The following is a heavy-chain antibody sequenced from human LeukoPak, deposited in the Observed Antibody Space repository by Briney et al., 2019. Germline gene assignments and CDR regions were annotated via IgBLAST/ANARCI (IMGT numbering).Heavy chain of an antibody. V-gene: IGHV3-23*01. Sequence: GGSLRLSCAASGFTFSSYSMNWVRQAPGKGLEWVSGISGSGGSTYYADSVKGRFTISRDNSKNTLYLQMNSLRAEDKAVYYCAKYKIAAAANRTIDYWGQGTLVTVSS. CDR3: AKYKIAAAANRTIDY. J-gene: IGHJ4*02. CDR1: GFTFSSYS. CDR2: ISGSGGST. D-gene: IGHD6-13*01.